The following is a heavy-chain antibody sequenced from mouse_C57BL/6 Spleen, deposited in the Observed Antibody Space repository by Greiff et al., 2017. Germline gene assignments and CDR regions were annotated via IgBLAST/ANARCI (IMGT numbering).Heavy chain of an antibody. J-gene: IGHJ3*01. CDR2: ILPGSGST. CDR1: GYTFTGYW. Sequence: QVQLKEPGAELMKPGASVKLSCKATGYTFTGYWIEWVKQRPGHGLEWIGEILPGSGSTNYNEKFKGKATFTADTSSNTAYMQPSSLTAEYSGNYYCAESTTQATSFAYWGQGTLVTVSA. V-gene: IGHV1-9*01. CDR3: AESTTQATSFAY. D-gene: IGHD3-2*02.